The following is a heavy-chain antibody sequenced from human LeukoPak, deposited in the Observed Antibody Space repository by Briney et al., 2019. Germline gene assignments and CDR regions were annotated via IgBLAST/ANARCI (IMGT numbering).Heavy chain of an antibody. CDR2: IKTDGGEK. V-gene: IGHV3-7*01. D-gene: IGHD4-17*01. J-gene: IGHJ4*02. CDR3: ARDLYGDYTLGY. Sequence: GSLRLSCVASGFSFNNYWMSWFRQAPGKGLEWVGNIKTDGGEKYYVDSVRGRFTISRDNAKNSLYLQMNSLRAEDTAVYYCARDLYGDYTLGYWGQGTLVTVSS. CDR1: GFSFNNYW.